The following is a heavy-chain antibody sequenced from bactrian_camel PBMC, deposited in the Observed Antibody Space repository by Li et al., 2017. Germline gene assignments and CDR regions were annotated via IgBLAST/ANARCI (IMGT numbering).Heavy chain of an antibody. CDR2: IEVGGSQT. Sequence: VQLVESGGGSVQAGGSLTLSCLASGYTVTAYCMGWFRQAPGKKREGVAAIEVGGSQTYYADSVKGRFTISQGNDKNTVYLQMNGLTPEDTAVYYCATDNWGFKDWGQGTQVTVS. V-gene: IGHV3S40*01. D-gene: IGHD4*01. J-gene: IGHJ4*01. CDR1: GYTVTAYC. CDR3: ATDNWGFKD.